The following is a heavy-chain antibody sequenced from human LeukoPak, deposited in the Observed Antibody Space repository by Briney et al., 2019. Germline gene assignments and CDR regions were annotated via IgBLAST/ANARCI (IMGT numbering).Heavy chain of an antibody. V-gene: IGHV1-69*13. CDR1: GGTFSSYA. J-gene: IGHJ4*02. D-gene: IGHD2-15*01. CDR3: ARENCSGGSCYNHLGY. CDR2: IIPIFGTA. Sequence: SVKVSCKASGGTFSSYAISWVRQAPGQGLEWMGRIIPIFGTANYAQKFQGRVTITADESTSTAYMELSSLRSEDTAVYYCARENCSGGSCYNHLGYWGQGTLVTVSS.